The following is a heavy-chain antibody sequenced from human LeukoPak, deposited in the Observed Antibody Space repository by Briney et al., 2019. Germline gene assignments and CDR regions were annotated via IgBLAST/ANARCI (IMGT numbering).Heavy chain of an antibody. Sequence: PGGSLRLSCAASGFTFSRAMGWVRQAPGKGRAWVSAISGSGGSTYYADSVKGRFTISRDNSKNTLFLQMNSLRAEDTALYYCAKGGGSTYSGDYYYMDVWGKGTTVTVSS. J-gene: IGHJ6*03. CDR2: ISGSGGST. CDR3: AKGGGSTYSGDYYYMDV. D-gene: IGHD2-2*01. V-gene: IGHV3-23*01. CDR1: GFTFSRA.